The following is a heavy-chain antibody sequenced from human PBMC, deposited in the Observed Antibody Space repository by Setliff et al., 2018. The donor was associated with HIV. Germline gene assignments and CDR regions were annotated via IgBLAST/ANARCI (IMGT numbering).Heavy chain of an antibody. V-gene: IGHV3-30*02. CDR1: GFTFSISG. Sequence: GGSLRLSCVASGFTFSISGMHWVRQAPGKGLEWVTYIEYDESNKRYADNVKGRFTISRDNSKNTLYLQMNSLRAEDTAVYYCAKNPKYISGWFQYYFDYWGQGALVTVSS. J-gene: IGHJ4*02. D-gene: IGHD6-19*01. CDR2: IEYDESNK. CDR3: AKNPKYISGWFQYYFDY.